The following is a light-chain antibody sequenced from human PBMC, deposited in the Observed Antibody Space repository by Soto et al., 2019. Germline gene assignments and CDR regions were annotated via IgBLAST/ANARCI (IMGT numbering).Light chain of an antibody. CDR3: QQRTSWRPRCT. CDR2: DAS. CDR1: QSVSNY. J-gene: IGKJ1*01. Sequence: EIVLTQSPATLSLSPGERAALSCRASQSVSNYFAWYQQKTGQAPRLLIYDASKRAAGIPDRFSGSGSGTDFTLTISSLEDDDCAVYVCQQRTSWRPRCTFGQGPKGAI. V-gene: IGKV3-11*01.